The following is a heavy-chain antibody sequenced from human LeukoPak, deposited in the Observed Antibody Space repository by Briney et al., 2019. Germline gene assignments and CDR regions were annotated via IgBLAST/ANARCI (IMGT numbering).Heavy chain of an antibody. D-gene: IGHD1-26*01. Sequence: SQTLSLTCAISGDSVSSNSAAWNWIRQSPSRGLEWLGRTYYRSKWYNDYAVSVKSRITINPDTSKNQFSLQLNSVTPEDTAEYYCASASGSGSYHLDYWGQGTLVTVSS. CDR2: TYYRSKWYN. J-gene: IGHJ4*02. CDR1: GDSVSSNSAA. CDR3: ASASGSGSYHLDY. V-gene: IGHV6-1*01.